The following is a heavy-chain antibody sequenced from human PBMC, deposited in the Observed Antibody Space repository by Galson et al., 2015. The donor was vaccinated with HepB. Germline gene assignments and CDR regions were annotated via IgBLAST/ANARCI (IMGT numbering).Heavy chain of an antibody. J-gene: IGHJ6*02. V-gene: IGHV6-1*01. CDR2: TYHRSKWYN. CDR1: GDSVSSNSAA. Sequence: CAISGDSVSSNSAAWNWIRQSPSRGLEWLGRTYHRSKWYNDYAVSVKSRITINPDTSKNQSSLQLNSVTPEDTAVYYCARWAAANYGMDVWGQGTTVTVSS. CDR3: ARWAAANYGMDV. D-gene: IGHD5-18*01.